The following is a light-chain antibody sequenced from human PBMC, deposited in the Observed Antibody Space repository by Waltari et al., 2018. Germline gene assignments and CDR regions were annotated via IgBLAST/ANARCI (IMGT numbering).Light chain of an antibody. CDR1: NSDVGHYNL. CDR3: CSYAGSTTWL. J-gene: IGLJ2*01. V-gene: IGLV2-23*02. Sequence: QSALTQPASVSGSPVQSITISCTGSNSDVGHYNLVSWYQQHPGKAPKLLLYEVNQRPSGVSSRFSGSKSGITASLTISGLQAEDEADFYCCSYAGSTTWLFGGGTRLTVL. CDR2: EVN.